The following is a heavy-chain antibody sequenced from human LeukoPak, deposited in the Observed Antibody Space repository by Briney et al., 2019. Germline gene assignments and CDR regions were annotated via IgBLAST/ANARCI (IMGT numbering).Heavy chain of an antibody. CDR1: GFTFSSYW. V-gene: IGHV3-74*01. Sequence: GGSLRLSCAASGFTFSSYWMHWVRQAPGKGLVWVSRINSDGSSTSYADSVKGRFTISRDNAKNTLYLQMNSLRAEDTAVYYCARARGTMIVVVSYYFDYRGQGTLVAVSS. D-gene: IGHD3-22*01. J-gene: IGHJ4*02. CDR3: ARARGTMIVVVSYYFDY. CDR2: INSDGSST.